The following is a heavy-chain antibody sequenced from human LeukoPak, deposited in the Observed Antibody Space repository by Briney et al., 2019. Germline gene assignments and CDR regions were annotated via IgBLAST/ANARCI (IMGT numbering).Heavy chain of an antibody. CDR3: AKEKGDGYNYVFDY. CDR1: GFTFDDYT. Sequence: GGSLRLSCAASGFTFDDYTMHRVRQAPGKGLEWVSLISWDGGSTYYADSVKGRFTISRDNSKNSLYLQMNSLRTEDTALYYCAKEKGDGYNYVFDYWGQGTLVTVSS. V-gene: IGHV3-43*01. CDR2: ISWDGGST. D-gene: IGHD5-24*01. J-gene: IGHJ4*02.